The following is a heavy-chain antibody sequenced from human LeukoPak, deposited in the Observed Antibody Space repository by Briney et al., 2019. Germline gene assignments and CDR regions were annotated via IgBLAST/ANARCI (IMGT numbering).Heavy chain of an antibody. Sequence: PGGSLRLSCAASGFTFSSYGMHWVRQAPGKGLEWVAFIRYDGSNKYYADSVKGRFTISRDNSKNTLFLQMNSLTVEDTAVYYCAKSTGKGVDYWGQGTLVTVSS. CDR3: AKSTGKGVDY. CDR1: GFTFSSYG. J-gene: IGHJ4*02. V-gene: IGHV3-30*02. CDR2: IRYDGSNK. D-gene: IGHD1-14*01.